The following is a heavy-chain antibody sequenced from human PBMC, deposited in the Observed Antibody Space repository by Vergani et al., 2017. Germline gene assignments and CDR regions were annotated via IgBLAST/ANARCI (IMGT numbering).Heavy chain of an antibody. CDR3: ARASWEGYFNYGMDV. CDR1: GFTFSGYA. J-gene: IGHJ6*02. Sequence: QVQLVESGGGVVQPGRSLRLSCAASGFTFSGYAMHWVRQAPGKGLEWVAVISYDGSNKYYADSVKGRFTISRDNSKNTLYLQMNSLRAEDTAVYYCARASWEGYFNYGMDVWGQGTTVTVSS. D-gene: IGHD1-26*01. CDR2: ISYDGSNK. V-gene: IGHV3-30-3*01.